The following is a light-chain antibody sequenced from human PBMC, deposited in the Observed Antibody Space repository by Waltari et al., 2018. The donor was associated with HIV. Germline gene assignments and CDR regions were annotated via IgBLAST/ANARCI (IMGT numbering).Light chain of an antibody. CDR1: SSAPGPYTY. V-gene: IGLV2-8*01. CDR3: NSYTGNRKM. CDR2: EDI. J-gene: IGLJ3*02. Sequence: QSALTQPPSASGSPGQSVTISCTGVSSAPGPYTYVSWYQQHPGKVPKLIIYEDIKRPSGVPDRFSGSKSDDTASLTVSGLQAEDEADYYCNSYTGNRKMFGGGTKLTVL.